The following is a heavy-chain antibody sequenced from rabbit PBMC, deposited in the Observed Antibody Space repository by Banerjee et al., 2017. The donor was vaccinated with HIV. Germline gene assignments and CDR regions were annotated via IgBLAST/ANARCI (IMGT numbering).Heavy chain of an antibody. CDR1: GFSFSSGYY. D-gene: IGHD6-1*01. Sequence: QSLEESGGDLVKPGASLTLTCTASGFSFSSGYYMCWVRQAPGKGLEWIACIYPPSGSTYYASWAKGRFTISKTSSTTVTLQMTSLTAADTATYFCARSRGFAGYAYALDLWGQGTLVTVS. CDR3: ARSRGFAGYAYALDL. V-gene: IGHV1S40*01. CDR2: IYPPSGST. J-gene: IGHJ4*01.